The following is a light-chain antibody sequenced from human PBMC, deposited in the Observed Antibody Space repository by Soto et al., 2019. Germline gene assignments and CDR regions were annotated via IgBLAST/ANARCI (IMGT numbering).Light chain of an antibody. V-gene: IGLV2-23*02. CDR2: DVT. J-gene: IGLJ3*02. CDR1: SSDIGSYNL. Sequence: QSALTQPASVSGSPGQSITISCTGTSSDIGSYNLVSWYQQHPGKAPKVVIYDVTKRPAGVYDRFSGSRSGNTASLTISGLQAEDEADYYCRSYAGTSSLWVFGGGTKVTVL. CDR3: RSYAGTSSLWV.